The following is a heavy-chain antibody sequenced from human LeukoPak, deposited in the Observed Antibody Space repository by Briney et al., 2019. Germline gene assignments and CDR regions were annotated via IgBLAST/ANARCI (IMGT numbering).Heavy chain of an antibody. CDR2: IYTSGST. Sequence: SETLSLTCAVYGGSFSGYYWSWIRQPPGKGLEWIGRIYTSGSTNCNPSLKSRVTISVDTSKNQFSLKLSSVTAADSAVYYCANSVAGNAEYFQHWGQGTLVTVSS. CDR1: GGSFSGYY. J-gene: IGHJ1*01. CDR3: ANSVAGNAEYFQH. V-gene: IGHV4-4*08. D-gene: IGHD6-19*01.